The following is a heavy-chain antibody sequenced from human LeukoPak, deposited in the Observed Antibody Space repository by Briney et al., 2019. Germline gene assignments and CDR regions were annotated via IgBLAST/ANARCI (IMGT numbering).Heavy chain of an antibody. J-gene: IGHJ4*02. D-gene: IGHD6-13*01. V-gene: IGHV4-39*07. Sequence: SETLSLTCTVSGGSISSSNYYWGCIRQPPGKGLERVGSIYYSGSTYYNPSLKSRVTISVDTSKNQFSLKLSSVTAADTAVYYCARHGAGGSSWYGFDYWGQGTLVTVSS. CDR2: IYYSGST. CDR1: GGSISSSNYY. CDR3: ARHGAGGSSWYGFDY.